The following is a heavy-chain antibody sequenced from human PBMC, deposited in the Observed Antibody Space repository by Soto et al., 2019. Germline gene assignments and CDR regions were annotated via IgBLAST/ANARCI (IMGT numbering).Heavy chain of an antibody. J-gene: IGHJ4*02. Sequence: QVQLVESGGGVVQPGRSLRLSCAASGFTFSSYAMHWVRQAPGKGLEWVAVISYDGSNKYYADYVKGRFTISRDNSKNTLYLQMNSLRAEDTAVYYCARPREQLVPGYFDYWGQGTLVTVSS. CDR3: ARPREQLVPGYFDY. CDR1: GFTFSSYA. D-gene: IGHD6-6*01. V-gene: IGHV3-30-3*01. CDR2: ISYDGSNK.